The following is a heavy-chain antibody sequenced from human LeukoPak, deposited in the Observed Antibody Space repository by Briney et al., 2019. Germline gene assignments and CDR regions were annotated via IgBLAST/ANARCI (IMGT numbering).Heavy chain of an antibody. Sequence: PSETLSLTCTVSGVSISSNSYYWGWIRQPPGKGLEWIGSIYYSGSTYYNTSLKSRVAISADTFKNQFSLKLSSVTAADTAVYYCARRSGSGWYLFDYWGQGTLVTVSS. J-gene: IGHJ4*02. CDR2: IYYSGST. D-gene: IGHD6-19*01. CDR3: ARRSGSGWYLFDY. V-gene: IGHV4-39*01. CDR1: GVSISSNSYY.